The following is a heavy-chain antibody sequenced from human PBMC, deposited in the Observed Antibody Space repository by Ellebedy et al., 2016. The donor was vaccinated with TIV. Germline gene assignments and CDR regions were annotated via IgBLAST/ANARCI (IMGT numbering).Heavy chain of an antibody. V-gene: IGHV3-33*01. CDR1: GFTFSSYG. Sequence: GGSLRLSCAASGFTFSSYGMHWVRQAPGKGLEWVAVIWYDGSNKNYADSVKGRFTISRDNSKNTLYLQMNSLRAEDTAVYYCARVAGGLYSNFDYWGQGTLVTVSS. J-gene: IGHJ4*02. CDR2: IWYDGSNK. CDR3: ARVAGGLYSNFDY. D-gene: IGHD1-26*01.